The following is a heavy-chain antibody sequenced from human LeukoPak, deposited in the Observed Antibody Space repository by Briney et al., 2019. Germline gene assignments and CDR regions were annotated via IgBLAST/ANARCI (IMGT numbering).Heavy chain of an antibody. D-gene: IGHD6-19*01. CDR3: AGRNASGWYSLDY. CDR2: ISSDTTGT. Sequence: PGGSLRLSCAASGFTFGDYPMSWVRQAPRKGLQWVASISSDTTGTYYADSVKGRFTISRDNSKYTLHLQMTNLRAEDTAIYLCAGRNASGWYSLDYWGQGTLVTVSS. J-gene: IGHJ4*02. CDR1: GFTFGDYP. V-gene: IGHV3-23*01.